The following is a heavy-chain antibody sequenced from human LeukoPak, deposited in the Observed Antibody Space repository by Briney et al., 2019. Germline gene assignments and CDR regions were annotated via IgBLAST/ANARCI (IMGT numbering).Heavy chain of an antibody. CDR2: INPSGGSI. CDR1: GYILTNYY. Sequence: ASVKVSCKASGYILTNYYMHWVRQAPGQGPEWMGVINPSGGSITNTQKFQGRVTMTSDTSISTGYMELSRLQFDDTAVYYCAREGQLGLDNWGQGTLVTVSS. V-gene: IGHV1-46*01. J-gene: IGHJ1*01. CDR3: AREGQLGLDN. D-gene: IGHD1-1*01.